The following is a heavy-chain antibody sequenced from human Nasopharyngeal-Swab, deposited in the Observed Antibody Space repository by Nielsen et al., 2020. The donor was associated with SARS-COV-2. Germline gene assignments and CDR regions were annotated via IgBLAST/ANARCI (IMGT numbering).Heavy chain of an antibody. CDR2: IYPGDSDT. CDR1: GYSFATYW. V-gene: IGHV5-51*01. D-gene: IGHD1-1*01. J-gene: IGHJ4*02. Sequence: GESLKISCRGSGYSFATYWTGWVRQMPGKGLEWMGIIYPGDSDTRYSPSFQGQVTISADKSINTAYLQWSSLKASDTAMYYCASGRAFFDYWGQGTPLTVSS. CDR3: ASGRAFFDY.